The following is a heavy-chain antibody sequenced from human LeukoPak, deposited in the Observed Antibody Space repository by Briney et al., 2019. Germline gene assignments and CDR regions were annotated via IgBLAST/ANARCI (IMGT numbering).Heavy chain of an antibody. V-gene: IGHV3-69-1*01. D-gene: IGHD4-11*01. CDR1: GFTFTDHP. J-gene: IGHJ6*02. Sequence: GGSLGLSCVASGFTFTDHPMNWVRQAPGKGLEWISYIGGDGIAFYADSVKGRFTASKDDARKSMYLQMNSLRVEDTAVYYCARDRSNYLGGYYYYGMDVWGQGTTVTVSS. CDR3: ARDRSNYLGGYYYYGMDV. CDR2: IGGDGIA.